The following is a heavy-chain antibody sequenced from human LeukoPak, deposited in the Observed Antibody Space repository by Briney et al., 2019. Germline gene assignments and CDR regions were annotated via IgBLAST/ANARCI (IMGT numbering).Heavy chain of an antibody. CDR3: ARDYPGIV. CDR2: IYYSGST. D-gene: IGHD3-10*01. V-gene: IGHV4-61*01. CDR1: GGSISSSSYY. J-gene: IGHJ6*04. Sequence: SETLSLTCTVSGGSISSSSYYWSWIRQPPGKGLEWIGYIYYSGSTNYNPSLKSRVTISVDTSKNQFSLKLSSVTAADTAVYYCARDYPGIVWGKGTTVTISS.